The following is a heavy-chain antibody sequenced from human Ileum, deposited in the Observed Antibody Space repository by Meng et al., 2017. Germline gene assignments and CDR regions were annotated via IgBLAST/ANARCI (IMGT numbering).Heavy chain of an antibody. D-gene: IGHD4-17*01. CDR2: IKSKTDGATT. V-gene: IGHV3-15*01. Sequence: EVQLVEPGGGLVKPGGSLRLSCAASGFTFSNAWMSWVRQAPGKGLEWVGRIKSKTDGATTDYAAPVKGRFTISRDDSKNTLYLQMNSLKTEDTAVYYCLRGDYWGQGTLVTVSS. CDR3: LRGDY. J-gene: IGHJ4*02. CDR1: GFTFSNAW.